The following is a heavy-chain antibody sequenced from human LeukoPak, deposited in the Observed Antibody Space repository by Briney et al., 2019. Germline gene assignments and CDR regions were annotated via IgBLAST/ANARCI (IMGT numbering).Heavy chain of an antibody. CDR2: INPNSGGT. D-gene: IGHD3-22*01. Sequence: ASVKVSCKASEYTFTGYYVHWVRQAPGQGLEWVGWINPNSGGTNYAQKFQGRVTVTRDTSISTAYMELSRLTSDDTAVYYCARGGVYYNSGGSPDVFDIWGQGTLVIVSS. V-gene: IGHV1-2*02. CDR1: EYTFTGYY. CDR3: ARGGVYYNSGGSPDVFDI. J-gene: IGHJ3*02.